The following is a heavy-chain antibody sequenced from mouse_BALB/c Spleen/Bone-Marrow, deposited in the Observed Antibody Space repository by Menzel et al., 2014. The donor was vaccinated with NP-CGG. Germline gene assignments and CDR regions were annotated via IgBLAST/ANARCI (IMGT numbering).Heavy chain of an antibody. J-gene: IGHJ3*01. V-gene: IGHV1-80*01. CDR1: GYAFSSYW. Sequence: VKLVESGAELVRPESSVKISCKASGYAFSSYWMTWVKQRPGQGLEWIGQIYPGDGETNYNGKFKGKATLTADKSSSTAYMQLSGLTSEDSAVYFCAKVTTGFAYWGQGTLVTVSA. CDR2: IYPGDGET. CDR3: AKVTTGFAY. D-gene: IGHD2-2*01.